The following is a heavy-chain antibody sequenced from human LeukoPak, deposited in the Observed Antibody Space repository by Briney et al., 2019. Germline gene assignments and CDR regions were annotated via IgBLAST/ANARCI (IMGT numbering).Heavy chain of an antibody. J-gene: IGHJ3*02. D-gene: IGHD4-17*01. CDR3: ARARATVTRRSSFDI. V-gene: IGHV3-30*04. CDR1: GFTFSSYA. Sequence: PGTSLRLSCAASGFTFSSYAIHWVRQAPGKGLEWVAVISFDGTHDFYADSVKGRFTISRDNSKNTLYLQMNSLRADDTAVYYCARARATVTRRSSFDIWGQGTMVTVSS. CDR2: ISFDGTHD.